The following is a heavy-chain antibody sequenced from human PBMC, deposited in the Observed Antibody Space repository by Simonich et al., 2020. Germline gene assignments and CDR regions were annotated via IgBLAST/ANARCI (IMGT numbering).Heavy chain of an antibody. V-gene: IGHV1-2*02. CDR2: INPNSGGT. Sequence: QVQLVQSGAEVKKPGASVKVSCKASGYTFTGYYMHWVRQAPGQGLEGMGWINPNSGGTNDAQKFQGRVTMTRDTSISTAYMELSRLRSDDTAVYYCARAFYSGSYSFDPWGQGTLVTVSS. J-gene: IGHJ5*02. CDR3: ARAFYSGSYSFDP. D-gene: IGHD1-26*01. CDR1: GYTFTGYY.